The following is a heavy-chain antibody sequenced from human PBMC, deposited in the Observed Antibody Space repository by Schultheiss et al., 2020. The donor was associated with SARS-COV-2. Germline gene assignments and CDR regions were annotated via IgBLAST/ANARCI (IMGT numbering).Heavy chain of an antibody. V-gene: IGHV4-30-2*01. CDR1: GGSISSGSYY. CDR3: ARAGIAARRTHWFDP. CDR2: IYHSGST. D-gene: IGHD6-6*01. Sequence: SQTLSLTCAVSGGSISSGSYYWSWIRQPPGKGLEWIGYIYHSGSTNYNPSLKSRVTISVDKSKNQFSLKLSSVTAADTAVYYCARAGIAARRTHWFDPWGQGTLVTVSS. J-gene: IGHJ5*02.